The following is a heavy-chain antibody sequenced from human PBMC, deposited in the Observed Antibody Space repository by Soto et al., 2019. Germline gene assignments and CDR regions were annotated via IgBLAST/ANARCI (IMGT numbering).Heavy chain of an antibody. CDR1: GFNFSAYA. J-gene: IGHJ2*01. CDR3: AKFEGHPLEYWYLDF. Sequence: PGGSLILSCAASGFNFSAYAMGWVRQAPGKGLEWASTIHGGGGATHYADSVKGRFTISRDDSKNTLYAQMNSLRAEDTAVYYCAKFEGHPLEYWYLDFWGRGTLVTVSS. CDR2: IHGGGGAT. D-gene: IGHD1-1*01. V-gene: IGHV3-23*01.